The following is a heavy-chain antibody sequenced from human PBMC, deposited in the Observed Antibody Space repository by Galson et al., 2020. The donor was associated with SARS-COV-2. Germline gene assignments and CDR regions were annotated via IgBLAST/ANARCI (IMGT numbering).Heavy chain of an antibody. V-gene: IGHV3-48*04. CDR2: ISFSSSTI. J-gene: IGHJ1*01. Sequence: GGSLRLSCSGSGFTFRSYAMNWVRQAPGKGLEWVAYISFSSSTIYYAASVKGRFTISRDNPKDSLYLQMTSLRAEDTAVDYCAGRTDIGAAGVFQHWGQGTMVTVSS. CDR3: AGRTDIGAAGVFQH. D-gene: IGHD6-6*01. CDR1: GFTFRSYA.